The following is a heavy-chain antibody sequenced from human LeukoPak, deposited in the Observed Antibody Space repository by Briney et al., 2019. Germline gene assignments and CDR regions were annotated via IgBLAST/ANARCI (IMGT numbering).Heavy chain of an antibody. J-gene: IGHJ2*01. CDR3: ARTPYYYGSGSRPRYFDL. CDR2: IYYSGST. V-gene: IGHV4-59*01. D-gene: IGHD3-10*01. CDR1: GGSISSYY. Sequence: PSETLSLTCTVSGGSISSYYWSWIRQPPGKGLEWIGYIYYSGSTNYNPSLTSRVTISVDTSKNQFSLKLSSVTAADTAVYYCARTPYYYGSGSRPRYFDLWGRGTLVTVSS.